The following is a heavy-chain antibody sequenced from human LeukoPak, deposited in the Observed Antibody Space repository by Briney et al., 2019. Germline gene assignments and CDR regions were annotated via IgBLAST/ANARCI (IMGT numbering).Heavy chain of an antibody. Sequence: KPSETLSLTCAVYGGSFSGYYWGWIRQPPGKGLEWIGEINHSGSTNYNPSLKSRVTISVDTSKNQFSLKLSSVTAADTAVYYCASSPIVVVPAAVSLFDYWGQGTLVTVSS. D-gene: IGHD2-2*01. J-gene: IGHJ4*02. V-gene: IGHV4-34*01. CDR1: GGSFSGYY. CDR2: INHSGST. CDR3: ASSPIVVVPAAVSLFDY.